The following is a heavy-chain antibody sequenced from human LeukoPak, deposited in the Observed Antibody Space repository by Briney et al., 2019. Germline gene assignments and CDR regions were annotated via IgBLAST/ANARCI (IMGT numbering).Heavy chain of an antibody. CDR1: GFTFSSYA. D-gene: IGHD3-22*01. CDR3: AKDKSITMIVVVNKGAFDI. Sequence: PGGSLRLSCAASGFTFSSYAMSWVRQAPGKGLEWVSAISGSGGSTYYADSVKGRFTISRDNSKNTLYLQMNSLRAEDTAVYYCAKDKSITMIVVVNKGAFDIWGQGTMVTVSS. J-gene: IGHJ3*02. CDR2: ISGSGGST. V-gene: IGHV3-23*01.